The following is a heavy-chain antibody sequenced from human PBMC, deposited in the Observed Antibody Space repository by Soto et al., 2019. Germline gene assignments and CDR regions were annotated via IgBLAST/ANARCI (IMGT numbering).Heavy chain of an antibody. CDR2: IHPNGRT. D-gene: IGHD3-10*02. J-gene: IGHJ4*02. V-gene: IGHV4-38-2*01. CDR3: ARTLLIGYTIFPDDFDL. Sequence: PSETLSLTCDVSGYSLANGNYLGWIRQPPGKGLEWIGSIHPNGRTYYNPSLKSRVTISLDTSKNAVSLRVTSVTAADTAMYYCARTLLIGYTIFPDDFDLWGRGTLVTVSS. CDR1: GYSLANGNY.